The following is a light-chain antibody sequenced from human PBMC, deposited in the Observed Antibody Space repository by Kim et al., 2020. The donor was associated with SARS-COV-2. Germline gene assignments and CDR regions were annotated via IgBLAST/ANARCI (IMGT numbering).Light chain of an antibody. J-gene: IGKJ4*01. CDR3: QQYGTPPLA. V-gene: IGKV3-20*01. CDR2: GAS. Sequence: EIVLTQSPGTLSLSPGERATLSCRASQTLDSAYLAWYQHRHGQTPRLLLYGASSRATDIPDRFSGSGSGTDFTLTISRLEPEDFGVYYCQQYGTPPLAFGGGTKVEIK. CDR1: QTLDSAY.